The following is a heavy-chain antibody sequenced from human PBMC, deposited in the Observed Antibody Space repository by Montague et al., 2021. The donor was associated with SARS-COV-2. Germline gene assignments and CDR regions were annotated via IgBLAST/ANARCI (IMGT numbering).Heavy chain of an antibody. Sequence: SLRLSCAASGFTFSSYGMHWVRQAPGKGLEWVAVIWYDGSNKYXXXSXXXRFXISRDNSKNTLYLQMNSLRAEDTAVYYCARDVYYYDSSGYYYGRYYYYGMDVWGQGTTVTVSS. CDR2: IWYDGSNK. J-gene: IGHJ6*02. V-gene: IGHV3-33*01. D-gene: IGHD3-22*01. CDR1: GFTFSSYG. CDR3: ARDVYYYDSSGYYYGRYYYYGMDV.